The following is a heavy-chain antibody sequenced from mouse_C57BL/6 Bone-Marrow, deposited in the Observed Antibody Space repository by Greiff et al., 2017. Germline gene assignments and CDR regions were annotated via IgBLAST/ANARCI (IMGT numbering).Heavy chain of an antibody. J-gene: IGHJ2*01. D-gene: IGHD6-1*01. V-gene: IGHV1-64*01. CDR3: ARPGAHNGFDY. Sequence: QVQLQQPGAELVKPGASVKLSCKASGYTFTSYWMHWVKQRPGQGLEWIGMIHPNSGSTNYNEKFKSKATLTVDKSSSTAYMQLSSLTSEDAAVYYCARPGAHNGFDYWGQGTTLTVSS. CDR1: GYTFTSYW. CDR2: IHPNSGST.